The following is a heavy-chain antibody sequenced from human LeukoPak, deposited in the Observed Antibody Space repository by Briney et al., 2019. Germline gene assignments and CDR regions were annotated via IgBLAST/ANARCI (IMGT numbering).Heavy chain of an antibody. Sequence: GGSLRLSCAASGFTFSDYYMSWIRQAPGKGLEWVSYISSSGSTIYYADSVKGRFTISKDNAKNSLYLQMNSLRAEDTAVYYCARDNKIHDYDQTYYFDYWGQGTLVTVSS. D-gene: IGHD3-22*01. J-gene: IGHJ4*02. CDR1: GFTFSDYY. CDR2: ISSSGSTI. CDR3: ARDNKIHDYDQTYYFDY. V-gene: IGHV3-11*01.